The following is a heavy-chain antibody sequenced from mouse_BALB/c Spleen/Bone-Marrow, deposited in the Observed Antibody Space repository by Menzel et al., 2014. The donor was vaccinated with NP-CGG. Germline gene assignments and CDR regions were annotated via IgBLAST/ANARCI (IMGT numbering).Heavy chain of an antibody. Sequence: QQSGPGLVKPSQSLSLTCSVTGYSITSGYYWNWIRQFPGNKLEWMGYISYDGSNDSNPSLKNRISITRDTSKNQFFLKLNSVTTEDTATYYCARGFITTVVPFAYWGQGTLVTVSA. CDR3: ARGFITTVVPFAY. CDR2: ISYDGSN. CDR1: GYSITSGYY. J-gene: IGHJ3*01. D-gene: IGHD1-1*01. V-gene: IGHV3-6*02.